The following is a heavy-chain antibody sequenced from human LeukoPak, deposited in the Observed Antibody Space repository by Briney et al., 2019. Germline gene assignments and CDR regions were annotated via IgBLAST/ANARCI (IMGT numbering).Heavy chain of an antibody. D-gene: IGHD3-22*01. CDR3: ARPSTDNDSWKFFQY. CDR2: IWFDGGNK. CDR1: GFSFSSYV. V-gene: IGHV3-33*01. J-gene: IGHJ1*01. Sequence: GGSLRLSCAASGFSFSSYVMHWVRQAPGKGLEWVAFIWFDGGNKDYVDSVKGRFTISRDNSKSTVYLQMNTLRAEDTAVYYCARPSTDNDSWKFFQYWGQGTLVTVSS.